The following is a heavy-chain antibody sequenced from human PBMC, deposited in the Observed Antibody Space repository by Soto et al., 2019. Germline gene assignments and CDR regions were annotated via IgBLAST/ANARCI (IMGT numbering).Heavy chain of an antibody. V-gene: IGHV3-30*18. CDR2: ISYDGSNK. CDR3: ANLAVEVAGFLDY. J-gene: IGHJ4*01. D-gene: IGHD6-19*01. Sequence: GLSLRLSCAGYGLSLSSYGMQWVRQAPGKGMEWVAVISYDGSNKYYADSVKGRFTISRDNSKNTLYLQMNSLRAEDTAVYYCANLAVEVAGFLDYWGHGTGVSV. CDR1: GLSLSSYG.